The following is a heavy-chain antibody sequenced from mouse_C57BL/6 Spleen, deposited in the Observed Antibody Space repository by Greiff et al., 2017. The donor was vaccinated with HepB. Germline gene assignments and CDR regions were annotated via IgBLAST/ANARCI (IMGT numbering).Heavy chain of an antibody. CDR1: GYTFTDYN. V-gene: IGHV1-22*01. CDR3: AREDLLKYWYFDV. J-gene: IGHJ1*03. Sequence: VQLQQSGPELVKPGASVKMSCKGSGYTFTDYNMHWVKQSHGKSLEWIGYINPNNGGTSYNQKFKGKATLTVNKSSSTAYMELRSLTSEDSAVYYCAREDLLKYWYFDVWGTGTTVTVSS. CDR2: INPNNGGT. D-gene: IGHD2-1*01.